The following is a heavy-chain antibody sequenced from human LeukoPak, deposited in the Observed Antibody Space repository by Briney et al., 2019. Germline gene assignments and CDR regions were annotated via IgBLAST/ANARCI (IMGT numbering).Heavy chain of an antibody. J-gene: IGHJ4*02. Sequence: PSETLSLTCAVYGGSFSGYYWSWIRQPPGKGLEWIGEINHSGSTNYNPSLKSRVTISVDTSKNQFSLKLSSVTAADTAVYYCARVTRFYRTFDYWGQGIRVTVSS. CDR2: INHSGST. D-gene: IGHD1-14*01. V-gene: IGHV4-34*01. CDR3: ARVTRFYRTFDY. CDR1: GGSFSGYY.